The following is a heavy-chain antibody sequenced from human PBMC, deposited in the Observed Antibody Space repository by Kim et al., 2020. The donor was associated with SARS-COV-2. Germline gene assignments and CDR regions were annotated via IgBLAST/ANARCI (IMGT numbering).Heavy chain of an antibody. CDR3: AKGAAGYAFDI. CDR1: GFTFSSYG. J-gene: IGHJ3*02. D-gene: IGHD6-13*01. Sequence: GGSLRLSCAASGFTFSSYGMHWVRQAPGKGLEWVAVISYDGSNKYYADSVKGRFTISRDNSKNTLYLQMNSLRAEDTAVYYCAKGAAGYAFDIWGQGTMVTVSS. CDR2: ISYDGSNK. V-gene: IGHV3-30*18.